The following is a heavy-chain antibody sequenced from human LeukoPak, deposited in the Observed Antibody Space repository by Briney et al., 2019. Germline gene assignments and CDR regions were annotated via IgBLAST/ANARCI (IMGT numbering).Heavy chain of an antibody. Sequence: SETLSLTCTGSGYSISSGYYWGWIRQPPGKGLEWIGSIYHSGSTYYNPSLKSRVTISVDTSKNQSSLKLSSVTAADTAVYYCARVEEAGGAYWGQGTLVTVSS. V-gene: IGHV4-38-2*02. D-gene: IGHD3-16*01. J-gene: IGHJ4*02. CDR1: GYSISSGYY. CDR2: IYHSGST. CDR3: ARVEEAGGAY.